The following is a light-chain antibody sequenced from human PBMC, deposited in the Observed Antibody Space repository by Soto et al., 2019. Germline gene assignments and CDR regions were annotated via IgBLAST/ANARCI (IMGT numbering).Light chain of an antibody. J-gene: IGLJ1*01. CDR2: EVS. CDR3: SSYAGNNNPYV. Sequence: QSALTQPPSASGSPGQSVTISCTGTSSDVGGYNYVSWYQHHPGKAPKLMVSEVSKRPSGVPDRFSGSKSGNTASLTVSGLQAEDEADYYCSSYAGNNNPYVFRTGTKLTVL. CDR1: SSDVGGYNY. V-gene: IGLV2-8*01.